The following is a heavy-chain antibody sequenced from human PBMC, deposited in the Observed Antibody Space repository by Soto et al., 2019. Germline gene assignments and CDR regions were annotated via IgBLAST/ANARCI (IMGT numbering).Heavy chain of an antibody. CDR1: GFSFSSYG. Sequence: QVQLVESGGGVVQPGRALRVSCAASGFSFSSYGMHWVRQAPGKGLEWVAMISYDGTDEYYADSVKGRFTISRDNSKNAVYLKRTSLRVGARAVYSCAKLESDWNDHFAYWGKGPLSTVSS. CDR3: AKLESDWNDHFAY. CDR2: ISYDGTDE. D-gene: IGHD1-1*01. J-gene: IGHJ4*02. V-gene: IGHV3-30*18.